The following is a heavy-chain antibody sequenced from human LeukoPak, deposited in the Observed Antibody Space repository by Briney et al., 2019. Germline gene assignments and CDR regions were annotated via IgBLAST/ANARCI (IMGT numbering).Heavy chain of an antibody. Sequence: ASVKVSCKASGYTFTSYYMHWVRQAPGQGLEWMGIINPSGGSTSYAQKFQGRVTMTRDTSISTAYMELSRLRSDDTAVYYCARETTLTGRYFYYYMDVWGKGTTVTVSS. CDR3: ARETTLTGRYFYYYMDV. V-gene: IGHV1-46*01. D-gene: IGHD2/OR15-2a*01. CDR2: INPSGGST. CDR1: GYTFTSYY. J-gene: IGHJ6*03.